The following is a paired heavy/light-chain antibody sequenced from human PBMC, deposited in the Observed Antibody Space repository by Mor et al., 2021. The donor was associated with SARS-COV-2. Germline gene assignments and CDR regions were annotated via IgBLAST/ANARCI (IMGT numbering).Light chain of an antibody. CDR2: KIS. J-gene: IGKJ2*01. Sequence: DIVMTQTPLSSPVTLGQPASISCRSSQSLVHSDGNTYLSWLQQRPGQPPRLLIYKISNRFSGVPDRFSGSGAGTDFTLKISRVEAEDVGVYYCMQATQLYTFGQGTKLEIK. CDR1: QSLVHSDGNTY. CDR3: MQATQLYT. V-gene: IGKV2-24*01.
Heavy chain of an antibody. CDR3: AREGGYYYDSSGYYNAFDI. CDR1: GFTVSSNY. J-gene: IGHJ3*02. V-gene: IGHV3-53*02. Sequence: EVQLVETGGGLIQPGGSLRLSCAASGFTVSSNYMSWVRQAPGKGLEWVSVIYSGGSTYYADSVKGRFTISRDNSKNTLYLQMNSLRAEDTAVYYCAREGGYYYDSSGYYNAFDIWGQGTMVTVSS. CDR2: IYSGGST. D-gene: IGHD3-22*01.